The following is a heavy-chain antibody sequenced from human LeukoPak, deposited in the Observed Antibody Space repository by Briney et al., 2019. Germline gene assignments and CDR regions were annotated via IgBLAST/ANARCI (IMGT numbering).Heavy chain of an antibody. CDR3: ARLGFCSGGSCPYYLYYMDV. D-gene: IGHD2-15*01. CDR1: GGSISSYY. CDR2: IYDSGST. Sequence: SETLSLTCTVSGGSISSYYWSWIRQPPGKGLEWIAYIYDSGSTNSNPSLKSRVTMSAETSKNEFSLKLSSVTAADTAVYYCARLGFCSGGSCPYYLYYMDVWGKGTTVTVSS. J-gene: IGHJ6*03. V-gene: IGHV4-59*08.